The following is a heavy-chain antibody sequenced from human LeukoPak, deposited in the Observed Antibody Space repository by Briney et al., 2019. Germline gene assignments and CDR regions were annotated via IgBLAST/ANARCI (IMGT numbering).Heavy chain of an antibody. CDR1: GFTFSSYE. V-gene: IGHV3-48*03. D-gene: IGHD3-3*01. J-gene: IGHJ6*03. CDR2: ISSSGSTI. Sequence: QSGGSLRLSCAASGFTFSSYEMNWVREAPGKGLEWVSYISSSGSTIYYADSVKGRFTISRDNAKNSLYLQMDSLRAEDTAVYYCAKDKEWLNFYYYMDVWGKGTTVTVSS. CDR3: AKDKEWLNFYYYMDV.